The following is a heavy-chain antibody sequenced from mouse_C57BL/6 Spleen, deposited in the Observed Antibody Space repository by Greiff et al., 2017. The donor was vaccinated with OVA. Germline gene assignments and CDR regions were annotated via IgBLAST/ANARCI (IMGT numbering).Heavy chain of an antibody. J-gene: IGHJ2*01. CDR1: GFTFSSYA. D-gene: IGHD1-1*01. V-gene: IGHV5-4*01. Sequence: EVQLQESGGGLVKPGGSLKLSCAASGFTFSSYAMSWVRQTPEKRLEWVATISDGGSYTYYPDNVKGRFTISRDNAKNNLYLQMSHLKSEDTAMYYCARMGLYYGSSYGYWGQGTTLTVSS. CDR2: ISDGGSYT. CDR3: ARMGLYYGSSYGY.